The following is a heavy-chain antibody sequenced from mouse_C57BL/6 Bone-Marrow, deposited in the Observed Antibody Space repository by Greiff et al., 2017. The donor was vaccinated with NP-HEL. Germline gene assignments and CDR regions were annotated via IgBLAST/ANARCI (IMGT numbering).Heavy chain of an antibody. CDR1: GYTFTSYW. CDR3: ARWNFPWFAY. J-gene: IGHJ3*01. CDR2: IYPSDSYT. V-gene: IGHV1-50*01. Sequence: QVQLQQPGAELVKPGASVKLSCKASGYTFTSYWMQWVNQRPGQGLEWIGEIYPSDSYTNYNQKFKSKATLTVDTSSSTAYMQLSSLTSEDSAVYYCARWNFPWFAYWGQGTLVTVSA.